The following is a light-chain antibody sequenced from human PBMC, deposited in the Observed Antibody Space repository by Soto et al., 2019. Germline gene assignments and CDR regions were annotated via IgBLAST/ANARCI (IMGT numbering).Light chain of an antibody. J-gene: IGKJ2*01. V-gene: IGKV1-5*03. Sequence: DIQMTQSPSNLSASVGDRVTITCRASQTIYNWLAWYQQRPGKAPNLLIYKASSLESGVSSRFSGSGFGTEFTLTISSLQPDDFATYYCQHYNSYPYTFGQGTKLEIK. CDR2: KAS. CDR3: QHYNSYPYT. CDR1: QTIYNW.